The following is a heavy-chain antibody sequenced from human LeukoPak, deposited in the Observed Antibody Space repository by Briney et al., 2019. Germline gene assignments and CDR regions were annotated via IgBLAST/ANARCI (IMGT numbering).Heavy chain of an antibody. Sequence: ASVKVSCKASAYTFTSYDINWVRQATGQGLEWTGWMNPNSGNTGYAQKFQGRVTMTRNTSISTANMKLTILISEDTAVYYCARGAPGSYCSGGTCPYIDYWGQGTLISVSS. CDR1: AYTFTSYD. D-gene: IGHD2-15*01. CDR3: ARGAPGSYCSGGTCPYIDY. J-gene: IGHJ4*01. CDR2: MNPNSGNT. V-gene: IGHV1-8*01.